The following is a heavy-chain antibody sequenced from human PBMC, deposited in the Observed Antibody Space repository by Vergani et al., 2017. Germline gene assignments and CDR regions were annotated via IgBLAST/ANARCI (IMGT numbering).Heavy chain of an antibody. J-gene: IGHJ4*02. CDR3: ARGRYQLLYDLALHGPLNFDY. CDR2: IWYDGSNK. V-gene: IGHV3-33*01. CDR1: GFTFSSYG. Sequence: QVQLVESGGGVVKPGRSLRLSCAASGFTFSSYGMHWVRQAPGKGLEWVAVIWYDGSNKYYADSVKGRFTISRDNSKNTLYLQMNSLRAEDTAVYYCARGRYQLLYDLALHGPLNFDYWGQGTLVTVSS. D-gene: IGHD2-2*02.